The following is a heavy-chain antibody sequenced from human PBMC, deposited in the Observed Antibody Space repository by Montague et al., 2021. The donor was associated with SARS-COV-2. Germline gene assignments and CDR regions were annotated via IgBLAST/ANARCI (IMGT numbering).Heavy chain of an antibody. CDR3: ARASYDSSGYYVWFDP. D-gene: IGHD3-22*01. CDR1: GFPFSSYD. V-gene: IGHV3-13*04. Sequence: RSLSFAASGFPFSSYDMHLVRQATGNGLEWVSAIGTAGDTYYPGSVKGRFTISRENAKNSLYLQMNSLRAGDTAVYYCARASYDSSGYYVWFDPWGQGTLVTVSS. J-gene: IGHJ5*02. CDR2: IGTAGDT.